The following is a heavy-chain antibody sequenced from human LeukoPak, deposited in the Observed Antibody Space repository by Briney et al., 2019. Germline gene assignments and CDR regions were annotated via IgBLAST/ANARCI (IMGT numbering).Heavy chain of an antibody. CDR1: GGAITSGGYS. D-gene: IGHD3-10*01. Sequence: PSETLSLTCTVSGGAITSGGYSWNWIRQPPGKGLEWIGCIYDRGPAYYNPSLKNRFTISVDRPKNQFFLNVTSLTAADTAVYYCARSRQASGLFNSWGQGTLVVVSS. CDR3: ARSRQASGLFNS. J-gene: IGHJ5*01. V-gene: IGHV4-30-2*01. CDR2: IYDRGPA.